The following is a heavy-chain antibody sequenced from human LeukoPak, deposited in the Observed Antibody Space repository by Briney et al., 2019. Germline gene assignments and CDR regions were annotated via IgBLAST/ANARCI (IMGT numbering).Heavy chain of an antibody. CDR2: ISGSGGST. J-gene: IGHJ4*02. D-gene: IGHD3-10*01. V-gene: IGHV3-23*01. CDR3: ARDPGFVYFDY. CDR1: GFTFSSYA. Sequence: GGSLRLSCAASGFTFSSYAMSWVRQAPGKGLEWVSAISGSGGSTYYADSVKGRFTISRDNAKNSLYLQMNSLRAEDTAVYYCARDPGFVYFDYWGQGTLVTVSS.